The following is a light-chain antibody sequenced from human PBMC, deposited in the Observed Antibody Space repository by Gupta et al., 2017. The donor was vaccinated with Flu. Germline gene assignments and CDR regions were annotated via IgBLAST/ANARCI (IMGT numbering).Light chain of an antibody. CDR1: SSDVGGYNY. V-gene: IGLV2-8*01. CDR3: SSYAGSSNLV. CDR2: EVS. Sequence: SVTISCTGTSSDVGGYNYVSWYQQHPGKAPKLMIYEVSKRPSGVPDRFSGSKTGNTASLTVSGLQAEDEADYYCSSYAGSSNLVFGGGTKLTVL. J-gene: IGLJ2*01.